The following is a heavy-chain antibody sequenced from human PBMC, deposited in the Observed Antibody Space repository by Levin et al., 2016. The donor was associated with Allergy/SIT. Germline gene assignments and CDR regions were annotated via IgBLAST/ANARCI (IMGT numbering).Heavy chain of an antibody. V-gene: IGHV4-28*01. D-gene: IGHD3-10*01. CDR3: ARTSITMVRGVIITSPYGMDV. Sequence: LRLSCAVSGYSISSSNWWGWIRQPPGKGLEWIGYIYYSGSTYYNPSLKSRVTMSVDTSKNQFSLKLSSVTAVDTAVYYCARTSITMVRGVIITSPYGMDVWGQGTTVTVSS. CDR2: IYYSGST. J-gene: IGHJ6*02. CDR1: GYSISSSNW.